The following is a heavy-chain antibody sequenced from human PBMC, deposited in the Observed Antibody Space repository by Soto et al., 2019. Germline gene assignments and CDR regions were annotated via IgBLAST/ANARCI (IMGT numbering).Heavy chain of an antibody. D-gene: IGHD2-15*01. CDR2: INDAGRDT. CDR3: AKGSADGRPYYFDS. Sequence: GGSLRLSCAASGFTFSSYAMSWVRQAPGKGLEWVSAINDAGRDTYSADSVRGRFTISRDNSKNTLYLQMDSLRAEDTAIYYCAKGSADGRPYYFDSWGQGSLVTVSS. V-gene: IGHV3-23*01. J-gene: IGHJ4*02. CDR1: GFTFSSYA.